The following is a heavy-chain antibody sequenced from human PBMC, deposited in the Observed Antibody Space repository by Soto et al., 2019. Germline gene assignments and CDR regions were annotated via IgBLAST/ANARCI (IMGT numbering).Heavy chain of an antibody. CDR2: ISAYDGYT. J-gene: IGHJ6*02. CDR1: GYTFTSYG. D-gene: IGHD3-22*01. Sequence: QVQLVQSGAEVKKPGASVKVSCKASGYTFTSYGINWVRQAPGQGLEWLGWISAYDGYTNYAQILQGRVAMTTDTSTKTAYMELRSLRSDDTAMYYCARGGFYDSSGARNYSYYGMNVWGQGTTVTVSS. V-gene: IGHV1-18*01. CDR3: ARGGFYDSSGARNYSYYGMNV.